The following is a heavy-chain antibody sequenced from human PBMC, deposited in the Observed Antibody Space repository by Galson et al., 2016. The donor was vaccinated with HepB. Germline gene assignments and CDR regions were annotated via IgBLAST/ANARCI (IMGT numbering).Heavy chain of an antibody. CDR3: ARDAGPIAEYFQH. CDR2: INPNSGGT. V-gene: IGHV1-2*02. J-gene: IGHJ1*01. D-gene: IGHD6-13*01. Sequence: SVKVSCKASGYTFTGYYIHWVRQAPGQGLEWMSWINPNSGGTNYAQKFQGRVTMTRDTSISTPYMELSRLRSDATAVFYCARDAGPIAEYFQHWGQGTLVTVSS. CDR1: GYTFTGYY.